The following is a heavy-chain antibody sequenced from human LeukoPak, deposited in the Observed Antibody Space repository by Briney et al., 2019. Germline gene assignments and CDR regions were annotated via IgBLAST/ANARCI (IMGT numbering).Heavy chain of an antibody. CDR2: IWYDGSNK. V-gene: IGHV3-33*01. CDR3: ARVCSGGSCYSYYYGMDV. D-gene: IGHD2-15*01. Sequence: GGSLRLSCAASGFTFSSYGMHWVRQAPGKGLEWVAVIWYDGSNKYYADSVKGRFTISRDNSKNTLYLQMNSLRAEDTAVYYCARVCSGGSCYSYYYGMDVWGQGTTVTVSS. CDR1: GFTFSSYG. J-gene: IGHJ6*02.